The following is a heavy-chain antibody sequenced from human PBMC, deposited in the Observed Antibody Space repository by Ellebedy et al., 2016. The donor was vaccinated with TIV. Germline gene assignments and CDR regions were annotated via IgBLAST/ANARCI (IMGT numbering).Heavy chain of an antibody. V-gene: IGHV4-39*02. CDR1: GGSIMHSGHY. CDR3: ATSAAIDAFDI. J-gene: IGHJ3*02. CDR2: LYFSGST. D-gene: IGHD6-25*01. Sequence: SETLSLXCSVSGGSIMHSGHYYTWIRQPPGKGLEWIGGLYFSGSTWYNPSLKSRVTISVDTSKNLFSLRLRSVTASDTAVYYCATSAAIDAFDIWGQGTMVTVSS.